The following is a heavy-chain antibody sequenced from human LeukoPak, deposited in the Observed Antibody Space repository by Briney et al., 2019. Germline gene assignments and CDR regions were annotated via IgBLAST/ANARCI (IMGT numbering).Heavy chain of an antibody. CDR2: IGGSDSII. J-gene: IGHJ4*02. CDR3: AREMVAGTFDF. V-gene: IGHV3-11*01. D-gene: IGHD6-19*01. Sequence: GGSLRLSCTASEFSVNDYYMSWIRQAPGKGLEWVSDIGGSDSIIAYAGFVRGRFTISRDFASNSVYLQMNSLRDDVTAVYFCAREMVAGTFDFWGQGTLVTVSS. CDR1: EFSVNDYY.